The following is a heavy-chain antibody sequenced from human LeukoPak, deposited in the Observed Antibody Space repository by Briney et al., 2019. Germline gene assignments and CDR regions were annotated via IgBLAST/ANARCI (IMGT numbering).Heavy chain of an antibody. Sequence: SETLSLTCTVSDDSITMYYWTWIRQPPGKGLEWIGYVDHTGSTKFNPSLNGRVSISRDTSNNFFSLRLRSVTAADTAVYYCARQRFKNDYGSLYWGQGTLVTVSS. CDR2: VDHTGST. V-gene: IGHV4-59*01. J-gene: IGHJ4*02. CDR1: DDSITMYY. D-gene: IGHD4-17*01. CDR3: ARQRFKNDYGSLY.